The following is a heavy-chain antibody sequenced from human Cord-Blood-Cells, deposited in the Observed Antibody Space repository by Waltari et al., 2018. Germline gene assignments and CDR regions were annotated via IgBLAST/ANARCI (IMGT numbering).Heavy chain of an antibody. D-gene: IGHD6-13*01. V-gene: IGHV1-3*01. Sequence: QVQLVQSGAEVKKPGASVKVSCKASGYTCTSYYMYRVRQAPGQRLEWMGWINAGNGNTKYSQKFQGRVTITRDTSASTAYMELSSLRSEDTAVYYCARPYSSSWYFDYWGQGTLVTVSS. CDR1: GYTCTSYY. CDR3: ARPYSSSWYFDY. J-gene: IGHJ4*02. CDR2: INAGNGNT.